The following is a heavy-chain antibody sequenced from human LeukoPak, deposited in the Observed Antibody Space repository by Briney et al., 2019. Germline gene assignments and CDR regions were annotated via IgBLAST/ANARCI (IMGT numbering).Heavy chain of an antibody. CDR3: ARPYYYDSRIDP. V-gene: IGHV4-30-4*01. CDR1: GGSISSGDYY. CDR2: MFYSGST. J-gene: IGHJ5*02. D-gene: IGHD3-22*01. Sequence: SQTLSLTCTVSGGSISSGDYYWSWIRQPPGKGLEWIAYMFYSGSTYYNPSLKSRVTMSADTSKNQLSLKLSSVTAADTAVYYCARPYYYDSRIDPWGQGILVTVSS.